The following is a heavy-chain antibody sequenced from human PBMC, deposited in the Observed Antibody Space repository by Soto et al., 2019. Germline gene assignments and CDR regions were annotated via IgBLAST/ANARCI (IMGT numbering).Heavy chain of an antibody. CDR3: ARGEGYSSPSGIDY. Sequence: PGGSLRLSCAASGFTFSSYAMHWVRQAPGKGLEWVAVISYDGSNKYYADSVKGRFTISRDNSKNTLYLQMNSLRAEDTAVYYCARGEGYSSPSGIDYWGQGTLVTVS. CDR1: GFTFSSYA. J-gene: IGHJ4*02. V-gene: IGHV3-30-3*01. CDR2: ISYDGSNK. D-gene: IGHD6-6*01.